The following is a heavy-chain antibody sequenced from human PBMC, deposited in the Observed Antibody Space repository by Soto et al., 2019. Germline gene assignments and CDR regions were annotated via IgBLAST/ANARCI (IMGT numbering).Heavy chain of an antibody. CDR1: GYTFTSYA. D-gene: IGHD2-15*01. Sequence: ASVKVSCKASGYTFTSYAMHWVRQAPGQRLEWVGWINAGNGNTKYSQKFQGRVTITRDTSASTAYMELSSLRSEDTAVYYCARDWVAATGIPFDPWGRGTLVTVS. V-gene: IGHV1-3*01. J-gene: IGHJ5*02. CDR2: INAGNGNT. CDR3: ARDWVAATGIPFDP.